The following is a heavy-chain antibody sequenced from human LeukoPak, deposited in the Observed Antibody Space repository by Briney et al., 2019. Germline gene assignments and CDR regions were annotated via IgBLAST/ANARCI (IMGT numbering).Heavy chain of an antibody. CDR2: INHSGST. CDR3: ARQTYGSGSYYKRGRGYFDY. J-gene: IGHJ4*02. V-gene: IGHV4-34*01. CDR1: GGSFSGYY. Sequence: SETLSLTCAVYGGSFSGYYWSWIRQPPGKGLKWIGEINHSGSTNYNPSLKSRVTISVDTSKNQFSLKLGSVTAADTAVYYCARQTYGSGSYYKRGRGYFDYWGQGTLVTVSS. D-gene: IGHD3-10*01.